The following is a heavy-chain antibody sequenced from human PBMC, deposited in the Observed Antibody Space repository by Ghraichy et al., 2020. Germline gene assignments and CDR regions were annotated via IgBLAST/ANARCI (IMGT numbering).Heavy chain of an antibody. CDR1: DSSSVAML. CDR2: YQMMEVIK. Sequence: GGSLDSPVQPLDSSSVAMLCTGSARLQARGWSGWQLYQMMEVIKYYVDSVKGRFTISRDNSKNTLYLQMNSLRAEDTAVYYCATSDGYYYYGMDVWGQGTTVTVSS. CDR3: ATSDGYYYYGMDV. V-gene: IGHV3-30*04. J-gene: IGHJ6*02.